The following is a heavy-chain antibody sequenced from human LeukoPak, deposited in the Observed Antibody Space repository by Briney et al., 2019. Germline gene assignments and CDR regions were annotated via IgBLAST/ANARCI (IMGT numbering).Heavy chain of an antibody. CDR3: ARGHYDSSGYYEYYFDY. CDR1: GGSISSYY. CDR2: IYYSGST. J-gene: IGHJ4*02. V-gene: IGHV4-59*01. Sequence: SETLSLTCTVSGGSISSYYWSWIRQPPGKGLEWIGYIYYSGSTNYNPSLKSRVTISVDTSKNQFSLKLSSVTAADTAVYYCARGHYDSSGYYEYYFDYWGQGTLVTVSS. D-gene: IGHD3-22*01.